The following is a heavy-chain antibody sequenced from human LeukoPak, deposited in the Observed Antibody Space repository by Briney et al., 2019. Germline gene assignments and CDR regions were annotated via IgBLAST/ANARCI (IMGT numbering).Heavy chain of an antibody. Sequence: PSETLSLTCAVHGGSFSGYYWSWIRQPPGKGLEWIGEINHSGSTNYNPSLKSRVTISVDTSKNQFSLKLSSVTAADTAVYYCARGARPLHYYDSSGYYWGTERHYYFDYWGQGTLVTVSS. D-gene: IGHD3-22*01. CDR1: GGSFSGYY. J-gene: IGHJ4*02. CDR2: INHSGST. V-gene: IGHV4-34*01. CDR3: ARGARPLHYYDSSGYYWGTERHYYFDY.